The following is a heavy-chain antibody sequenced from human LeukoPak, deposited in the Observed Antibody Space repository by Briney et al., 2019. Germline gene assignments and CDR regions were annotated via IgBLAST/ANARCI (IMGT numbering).Heavy chain of an antibody. CDR1: GGSISSYY. J-gene: IGHJ2*01. D-gene: IGHD4-17*01. CDR3: ARDSPHYGYWYFDL. V-gene: IGHV4-59*12. CDR2: IYYSGST. Sequence: PSETLSLTCTVSGGSISSYYWSWIRQPPGKGLEWIGYIYYSGSTNYNPSLKSRVTISVDTSKNQFSLNLSSVTAADTAVYYCARDSPHYGYWYFDLWGRGTLVTVSS.